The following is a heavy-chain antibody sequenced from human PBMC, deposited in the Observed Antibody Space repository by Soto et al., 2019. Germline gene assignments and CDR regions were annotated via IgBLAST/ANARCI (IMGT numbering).Heavy chain of an antibody. Sequence: GESLKISCKGSGYSFTSYWIGWVRQMPGKGLEWMGIIYPGDSDTRYSPSFQGQVTISADKSISTAYLQWSSLKASDTAMYYCARVDPTDDYSSHYYGMDVWGQGTTVTVSS. CDR2: IYPGDSDT. D-gene: IGHD4-4*01. V-gene: IGHV5-51*01. J-gene: IGHJ6*02. CDR1: GYSFTSYW. CDR3: ARVDPTDDYSSHYYGMDV.